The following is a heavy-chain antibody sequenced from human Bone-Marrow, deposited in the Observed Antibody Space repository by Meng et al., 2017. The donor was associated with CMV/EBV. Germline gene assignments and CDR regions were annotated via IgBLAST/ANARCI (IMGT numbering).Heavy chain of an antibody. V-gene: IGHV4-59*01. D-gene: IGHD3-22*01. Sequence: SETLSLTCTVSGGSIIGYYWSWVRQSPGKGLEWIAYIYYSGSTNYNPSLKSRVTISVDTSKNQFSLKLSSVTAADTAVYYCARVDYDSSGYYEDFDYWGQGTLVTVSS. CDR2: IYYSGST. CDR1: GGSIIGYY. J-gene: IGHJ4*02. CDR3: ARVDYDSSGYYEDFDY.